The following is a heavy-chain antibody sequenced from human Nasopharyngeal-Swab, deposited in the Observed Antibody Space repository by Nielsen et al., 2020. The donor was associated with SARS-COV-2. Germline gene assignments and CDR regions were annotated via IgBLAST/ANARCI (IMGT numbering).Heavy chain of an antibody. CDR3: TTGRYSSGWRGETYYFDY. Sequence: WIRQPPGKGLEWVGRIKSKTDGGTTDYAAPVKGRFTISRDDSKNTLYLQMNSLKTEDTAVYYCTTGRYSSGWRGETYYFDYWGQGTLVTVSS. CDR2: IKSKTDGGTT. V-gene: IGHV3-15*01. D-gene: IGHD6-19*01. J-gene: IGHJ4*02.